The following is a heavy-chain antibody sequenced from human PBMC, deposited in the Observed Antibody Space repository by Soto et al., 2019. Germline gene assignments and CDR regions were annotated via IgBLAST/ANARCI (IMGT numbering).Heavy chain of an antibody. CDR1: GYTFTSYY. J-gene: IGHJ5*02. V-gene: IGHV1-46*03. Sequence: QVQLVQSGAAVKKPGASVKVSCKASGYTFTSYYMHWARQAPGQGLEWMGVINPSGGSTTYAQKLQCRVTMTRDTSTSTVYMELSSLRSEDTALYSCTRGPNKAGTSWCDPWGQGTLVTVSS. D-gene: IGHD3-10*01. CDR3: TRGPNKAGTSWCDP. CDR2: INPSGGST.